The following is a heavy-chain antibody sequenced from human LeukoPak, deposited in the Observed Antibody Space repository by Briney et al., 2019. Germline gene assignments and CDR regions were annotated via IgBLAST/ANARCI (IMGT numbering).Heavy chain of an antibody. CDR3: ASLQGPHYYLDY. V-gene: IGHV4-31*03. Sequence: PSETLSLTCTVSGGSISSGGYYWSWIRQHPRKGLEWIGYIYYSGSTYYNPSLKSRVTISVDTSKNQFSLKLSSVTAADTAVYYCASLQGPHYYLDYWGQGTLVTVSS. CDR1: GGSISSGGYY. CDR2: IYYSGST. J-gene: IGHJ4*02.